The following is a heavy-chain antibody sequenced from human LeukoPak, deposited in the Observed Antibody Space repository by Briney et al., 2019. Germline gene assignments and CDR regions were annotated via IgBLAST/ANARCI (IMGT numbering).Heavy chain of an antibody. Sequence: SETLSLTCTVSSGSISSSSYYWGWTRHPPGKGLEWIASIYYSGSTYYNPSLKSRVTISVDTSKNQFSLKLRSVTAADTSVYYCASLRERSYYARGFDYWGQGTLVTVSS. CDR2: IYYSGST. J-gene: IGHJ4*02. D-gene: IGHD1-26*01. CDR1: SGSISSSSYY. CDR3: ASLRERSYYARGFDY. V-gene: IGHV4-39*07.